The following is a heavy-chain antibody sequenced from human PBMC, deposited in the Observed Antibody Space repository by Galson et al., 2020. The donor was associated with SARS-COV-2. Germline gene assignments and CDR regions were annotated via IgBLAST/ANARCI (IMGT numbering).Heavy chain of an antibody. J-gene: IGHJ6*03. V-gene: IGHV3-23*01. CDR1: GFNFRTYA. D-gene: IGHD6-6*01. CDR2: ITGSGDST. Sequence: GGSLSLSCAASGFNFRTYAMTWVRQAPGKGLEWVSAITGSGDSTFYADSVKGRFTISRDNSKNTLYLQMHSLRADDTAVYYCAKDGHSSSAYYYHMDVWGKGTTVTVSS. CDR3: AKDGHSSSAYYYHMDV.